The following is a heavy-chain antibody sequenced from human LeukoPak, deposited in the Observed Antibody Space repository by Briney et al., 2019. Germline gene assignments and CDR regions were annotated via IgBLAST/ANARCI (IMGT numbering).Heavy chain of an antibody. V-gene: IGHV3-21*06. Sequence: GGSLRLSCAASGFTFSSYNMNWVRQAPGKGLEWVSSISSGTSYIYYADSVKGRFTISRDNAKNSVYLQMNSLRAEDTALYYCARLSAYYYGSYFYYYMDVWGKGTTVTVSS. J-gene: IGHJ6*03. CDR1: GFTFSSYN. D-gene: IGHD3-10*01. CDR3: ARLSAYYYGSYFYYYMDV. CDR2: ISSGTSYI.